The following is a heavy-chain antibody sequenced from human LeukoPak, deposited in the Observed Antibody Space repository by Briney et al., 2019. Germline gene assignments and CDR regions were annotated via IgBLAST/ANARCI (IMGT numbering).Heavy chain of an antibody. Sequence: GGSLRLSCAASGFTFSSYAMHWVRQAPGKGLEWVAVISYDGSNKYYADSVKGRFTISRDNSKNTLYLQMNSLRAEDTAVYYCARDGPIQLWLRWFVYWGQGTLVTASS. V-gene: IGHV3-30-3*01. CDR3: ARDGPIQLWLRWFVY. CDR2: ISYDGSNK. CDR1: GFTFSSYA. J-gene: IGHJ4*02. D-gene: IGHD5-18*01.